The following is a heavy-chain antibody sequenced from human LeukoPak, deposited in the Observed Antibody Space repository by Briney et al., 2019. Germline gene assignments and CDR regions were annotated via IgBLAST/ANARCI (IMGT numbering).Heavy chain of an antibody. D-gene: IGHD5-18*01. CDR1: GFTFSSYA. V-gene: IGHV3-23*01. Sequence: TGGSLRLSCAASGFTFSSYAMSWVRQAPGKGLEWVSAISGSGGSTNYADSVKGRFTISRDNAKNSLYLQMNSLRAEDTAVYYCARDRVDTAMVTDGYFDLWGRGTLVTVSS. CDR3: ARDRVDTAMVTDGYFDL. CDR2: ISGSGGST. J-gene: IGHJ2*01.